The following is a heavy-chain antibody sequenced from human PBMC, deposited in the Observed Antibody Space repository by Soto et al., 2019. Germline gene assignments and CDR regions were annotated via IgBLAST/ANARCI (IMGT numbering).Heavy chain of an antibody. CDR2: IKSKTDGGTT. Sequence: PXGSMRLSSAASGFSFSNAWMSWVRQAPGKGLEWVGRIKSKTDGGTTDYAAPVKGRSTISRDDSKNTLYLQMNSLKTEDTAVYYCTTSTGSGWYAFDYWGQGSLVTVT. J-gene: IGHJ4*02. CDR3: TTSTGSGWYAFDY. CDR1: GFSFSNAW. D-gene: IGHD6-19*01. V-gene: IGHV3-15*01.